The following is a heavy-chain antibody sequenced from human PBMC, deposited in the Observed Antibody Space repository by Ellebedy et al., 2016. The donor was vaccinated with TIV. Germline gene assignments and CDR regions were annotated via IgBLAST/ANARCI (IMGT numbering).Heavy chain of an antibody. CDR2: IYYSGTT. V-gene: IGHV4-39*01. CDR3: VRRGGWSGAFDI. D-gene: IGHD6-19*01. CDR1: GGSISKTSYY. J-gene: IGHJ3*02. Sequence: MPSETLSLICIFFGGSISKTSYYWGWIRQSPGKGLEWLGNIYYSGTTYISPSLKSRASLSVDASNNQFSLKLRSVTAADTAVYYCVRRGGWSGAFDIWGQGTMITVSS.